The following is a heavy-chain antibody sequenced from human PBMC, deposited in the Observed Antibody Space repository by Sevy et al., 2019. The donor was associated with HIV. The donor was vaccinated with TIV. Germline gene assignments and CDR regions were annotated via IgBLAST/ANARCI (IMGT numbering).Heavy chain of an antibody. V-gene: IGHV3-21*01. CDR3: ARVNAADYGDYDYLNYFDY. CDR1: GFTFSSYS. J-gene: IGHJ4*02. CDR2: ISSSSSYI. Sequence: RGCQRLSCAASGFTFSSYSMNWVRQAPGKGLEWVSSISSSSSYIYYADSVKGRFTISRDNAKNSLYLQMNSLRAEDTAVYYCARVNAADYGDYDYLNYFDYWGQGTLVTVSS. D-gene: IGHD4-17*01.